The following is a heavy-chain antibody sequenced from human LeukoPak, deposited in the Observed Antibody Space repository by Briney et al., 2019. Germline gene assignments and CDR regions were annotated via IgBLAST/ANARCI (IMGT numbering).Heavy chain of an antibody. D-gene: IGHD4-17*01. CDR2: IYYSGRT. J-gene: IGHJ4*02. CDR3: ARDRGGTAVTTAGYFDN. V-gene: IGHV4-30-4*01. Sequence: SETLSLTCTVSGGSINSADYYWSWIRQPPGKGLEWIGFIYYSGRTYYNPSLQSRLTISVDTSKNQVSLKLSSVTAADTAVYYCARDRGGTAVTTAGYFDNWGQGTLVTVSS. CDR1: GGSINSADYY.